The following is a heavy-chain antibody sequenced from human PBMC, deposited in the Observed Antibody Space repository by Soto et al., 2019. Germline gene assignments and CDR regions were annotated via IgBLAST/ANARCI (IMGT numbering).Heavy chain of an antibody. CDR3: ATPYYYNH. J-gene: IGHJ5*02. CDR2: ISSDSDHI. Sequence: PGGSLRLSCAASGFMFSACTMNWVRQAPGKGLEWLSSISSDSDHIDYADSVRGRFTVSRDNARKSLYLQMDSLGAEDTGVYYCATPYYYNHWGPGTLVTVSS. D-gene: IGHD3-22*01. V-gene: IGHV3-21*01. CDR1: GFMFSACT.